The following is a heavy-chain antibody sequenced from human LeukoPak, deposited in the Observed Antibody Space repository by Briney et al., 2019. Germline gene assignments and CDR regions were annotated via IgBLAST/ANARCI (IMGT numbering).Heavy chain of an antibody. CDR3: AREGGYSYGPFDY. CDR2: IYYSGST. Sequence: SETLSLTCTVSGGSISSYYWSWIRQPPGKGLEWIGYIYYSGSTNYNPSLKSRVTISVDTSKNQFSLKLSSVTAADTAVYYRAREGGYSYGPFDYWGQGTLVTVSS. J-gene: IGHJ4*02. V-gene: IGHV4-59*01. D-gene: IGHD5-18*01. CDR1: GGSISSYY.